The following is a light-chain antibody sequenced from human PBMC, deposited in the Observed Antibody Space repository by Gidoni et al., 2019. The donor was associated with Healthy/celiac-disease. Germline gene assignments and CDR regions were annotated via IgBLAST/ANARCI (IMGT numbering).Light chain of an antibody. CDR3: QQYNNWPPDT. CDR2: GAS. Sequence: EIEMTQSPATLSVSPGERATLSCRARQSVSSNLAWYQQKPGPAPRPLIYGASTRATGIPAMFSGSGSGTEFTLTISSLQSEDFAVYYCQQYNNWPPDTFGPGTKVDIK. CDR1: QSVSSN. J-gene: IGKJ3*01. V-gene: IGKV3-15*01.